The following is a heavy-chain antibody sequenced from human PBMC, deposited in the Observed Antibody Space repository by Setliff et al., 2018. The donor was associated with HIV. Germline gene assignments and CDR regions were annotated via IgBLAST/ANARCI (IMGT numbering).Heavy chain of an antibody. D-gene: IGHD2-2*01. Sequence: GSLRLSCTASGFTFGDYAMSWVRQAPGKGLEWVSYISSSGSTIYYADSVKGRFTISRDNAKNSLYLQMNSLRAEDTAVYYCARDRAMRFSNSPSFNYFDVWGQGALVTVSS. CDR2: ISSSGSTI. CDR3: ARDRAMRFSNSPSFNYFDV. V-gene: IGHV3-11*01. CDR1: GFTFGDYA. J-gene: IGHJ4*02.